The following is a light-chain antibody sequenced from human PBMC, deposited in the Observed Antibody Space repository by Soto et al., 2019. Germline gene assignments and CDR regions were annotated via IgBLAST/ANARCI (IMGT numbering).Light chain of an antibody. CDR3: QRYGSSLFT. CDR1: QSVSSSY. V-gene: IGKV3-20*01. CDR2: GAS. Sequence: EIVLTQSPGTLSLSPGERATLSCRASQSVSSSYLAWYQQKPGQAPRLLIYGASSRATVIPDRFSGSGFGTDFTLTISRLEPEDFAVYYCQRYGSSLFTFGPGTKVDIK. J-gene: IGKJ3*01.